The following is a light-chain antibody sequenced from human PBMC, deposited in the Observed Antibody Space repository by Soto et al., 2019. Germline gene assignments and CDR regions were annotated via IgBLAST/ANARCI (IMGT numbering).Light chain of an antibody. V-gene: IGKV1-39*01. CDR3: QQSYSTPRR. Sequence: DIQMTQSPSSLSASVGDRVTITCRASQSISSYLNWYQQKPGKAPKLLIYAASSLQSGVPSRFSGSGTRTDFTLTISSLQPEDFATYYCQQSYSTPRRFGGGTKVEIK. J-gene: IGKJ4*01. CDR1: QSISSY. CDR2: AAS.